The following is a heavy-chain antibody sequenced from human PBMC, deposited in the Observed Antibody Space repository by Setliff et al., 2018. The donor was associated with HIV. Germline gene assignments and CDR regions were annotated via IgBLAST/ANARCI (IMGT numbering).Heavy chain of an antibody. CDR3: ARGALSLTMTKLLSFFDS. Sequence: SETLSLTCAVSGYSISSGYYWGWIRQPPGKGLEWIGSFYHSGRTYYNPSLKSRVTISVVTSKSHFSLKMTSVTAADTAIYFCARGALSLTMTKLLSFFDSWGQGTQVTVSS. D-gene: IGHD3-22*01. CDR1: GYSISSGYY. CDR2: FYHSGRT. J-gene: IGHJ4*02. V-gene: IGHV4-38-2*01.